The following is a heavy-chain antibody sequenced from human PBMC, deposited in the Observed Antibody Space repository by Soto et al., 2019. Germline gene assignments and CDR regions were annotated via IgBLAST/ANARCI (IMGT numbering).Heavy chain of an antibody. CDR1: YW. D-gene: IGHD6-6*01. CDR2: IYPGDSDT. Sequence: YWIGRVRQMPGKGLEWMGIIYPGDSDTRYSPSFQGQVTISADKSISTAYLQWSSLKASDTAMYYCARHRKYSSSSWGMDVWGQGTTVTVSS. CDR3: ARHRKYSSSSWGMDV. J-gene: IGHJ6*02. V-gene: IGHV5-51*01.